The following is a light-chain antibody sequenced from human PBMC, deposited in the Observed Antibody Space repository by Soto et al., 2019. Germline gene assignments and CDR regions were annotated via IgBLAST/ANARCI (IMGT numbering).Light chain of an antibody. CDR1: LGIIDY. J-gene: IGKJ4*01. Sequence: DIEMTQSPSSLSASVGDRVTITCRASLGIIDYLAWYQQKPGKVPKLLIYAASTLQTGVPSRFSGSGSRTDLTLTISNLQPEDVATYYCQKYNSAPLTFGDGTKVEIK. CDR2: AAS. V-gene: IGKV1-27*01. CDR3: QKYNSAPLT.